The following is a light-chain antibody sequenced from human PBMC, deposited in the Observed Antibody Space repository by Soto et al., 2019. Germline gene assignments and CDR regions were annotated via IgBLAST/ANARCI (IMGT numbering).Light chain of an antibody. V-gene: IGLV2-8*01. CDR2: EVT. J-gene: IGLJ1*01. Sequence: ALTQPPSASGSPGQSVTISCTGTSSDVGGYNYVSWYQQHPGKAPKLMIYEVTQRPSGVPDRFSGSKSGNTASLTVSGLQAEDEADYYCSSYAGSNNFYGFGTGTKVTVL. CDR3: SSYAGSNNFYG. CDR1: SSDVGGYNY.